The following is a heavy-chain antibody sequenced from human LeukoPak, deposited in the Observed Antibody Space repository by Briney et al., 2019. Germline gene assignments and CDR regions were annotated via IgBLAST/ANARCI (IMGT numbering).Heavy chain of an antibody. CDR1: GYTFTSYD. Sequence: ASVKVSCKASGYTFTSYDINWVRQATGQGLEWMGWMNPNSGNTGYAQKFQSRVTMTRNTSISTAYMELSSLRSEDTAVYYCARGLSGGWYRNWFDPWGQGTLVTVSS. J-gene: IGHJ5*02. V-gene: IGHV1-8*01. CDR2: MNPNSGNT. CDR3: ARGLSGGWYRNWFDP. D-gene: IGHD6-19*01.